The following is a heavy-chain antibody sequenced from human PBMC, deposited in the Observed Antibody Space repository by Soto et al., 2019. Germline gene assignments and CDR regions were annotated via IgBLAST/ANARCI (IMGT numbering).Heavy chain of an antibody. V-gene: IGHV3-74*01. Sequence: GGSLGLSCAASGFTFSSYGMHWVRQAPGKGLVWVSRINSDGSSTSYADSVKGRFTISRDNAKNTLYLQMNSLRAEDTAVYYCARDNRGYYDILTGLNYWGQGTLVTVSS. CDR2: INSDGSST. CDR1: GFTFSSYG. CDR3: ARDNRGYYDILTGLNY. J-gene: IGHJ4*02. D-gene: IGHD3-9*01.